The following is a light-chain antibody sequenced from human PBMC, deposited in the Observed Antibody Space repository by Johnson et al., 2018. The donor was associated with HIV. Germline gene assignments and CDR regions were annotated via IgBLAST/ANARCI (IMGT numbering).Light chain of an antibody. Sequence: QSVLSQPPSVSAAPGQKVTISCSGSSSNIGNNYVSWYQQLPGTAPKLLIYENNKRPSGIPDRFSGSKSGTSATLGITGLQTGDEAEYYCGTWDSSLGAGGVFGTGTKVTVL. CDR2: ENN. CDR1: SSNIGNNY. CDR3: GTWDSSLGAGGV. J-gene: IGLJ1*01. V-gene: IGLV1-51*02.